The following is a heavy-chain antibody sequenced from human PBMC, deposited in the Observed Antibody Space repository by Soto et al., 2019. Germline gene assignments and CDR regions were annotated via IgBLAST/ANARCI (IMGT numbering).Heavy chain of an antibody. Sequence: GGSLRLSCAASGFTFSSYGMHWVRQAPGKGLEWVAVISYDGSNKYYADSVKGRFTISRDNSKNTLYLQMNSLGAEDTAVYYCAKAGQNPTNADIVATTLYYFDYWGQGTLVTVSS. CDR3: AKAGQNPTNADIVATTLYYFDY. D-gene: IGHD5-12*01. V-gene: IGHV3-30*18. J-gene: IGHJ4*02. CDR2: ISYDGSNK. CDR1: GFTFSSYG.